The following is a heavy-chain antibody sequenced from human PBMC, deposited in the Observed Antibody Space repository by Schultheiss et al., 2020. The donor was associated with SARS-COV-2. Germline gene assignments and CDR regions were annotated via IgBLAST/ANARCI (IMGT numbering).Heavy chain of an antibody. J-gene: IGHJ4*02. D-gene: IGHD1-20*01. CDR1: GYTFTSYY. Sequence: ASVKVSCKASGYTFTSYYMHWVRQAPGQGLEWMGWINPNSGGTNYAQKFQGRVTITADESTSTAYMELSSLRSEDTAVYYCARVTGTSVYWGQGTLVTVSS. V-gene: IGHV1-2*02. CDR2: INPNSGGT. CDR3: ARVTGTSVY.